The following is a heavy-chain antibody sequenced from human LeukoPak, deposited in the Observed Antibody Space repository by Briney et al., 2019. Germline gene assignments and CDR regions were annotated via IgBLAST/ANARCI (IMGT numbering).Heavy chain of an antibody. Sequence: GGSLRLSCAASGFTFSSYGMHWVRQAPGKGLEWVAVISYDGSNKYYADSVKGRFTISRDNSKNTLCLQMNSLRAEDTAVYYCAKDLLPYRDYYDSSGYYGMDAFDIWGQGTTVTVSS. V-gene: IGHV3-30*18. CDR2: ISYDGSNK. J-gene: IGHJ3*02. CDR1: GFTFSSYG. D-gene: IGHD3-22*01. CDR3: AKDLLPYRDYYDSSGYYGMDAFDI.